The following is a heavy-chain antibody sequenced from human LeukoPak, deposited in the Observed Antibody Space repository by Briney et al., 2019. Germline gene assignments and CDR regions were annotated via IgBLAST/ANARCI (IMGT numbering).Heavy chain of an antibody. CDR3: ARDRDGTVDY. CDR1: GYTFSSYT. Sequence: ASVKVSCKASGYTFSSYTMNWVRQAPGQGLEWMGWINPNSGGTNYAQKFQGWVTMTRDTSISTAYMELSRLRSDDTAVYYCARDRDGTVDYWGQGTLVTVSS. V-gene: IGHV1-2*04. J-gene: IGHJ4*02. CDR2: INPNSGGT. D-gene: IGHD4-17*01.